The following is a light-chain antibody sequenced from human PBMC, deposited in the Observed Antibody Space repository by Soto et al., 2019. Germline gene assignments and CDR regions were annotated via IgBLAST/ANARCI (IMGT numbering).Light chain of an antibody. CDR3: QQYNTWPRT. J-gene: IGKJ1*01. V-gene: IGKV3D-15*01. Sequence: EIVLTQSPATLSLSPGERATLSCRASQTIGSYLAWYQQKPGQAPRLLIYTASNRAAGVPARFSGSGSGTEFTLSISSLQSEDFAVYYCQQYNTWPRTFGQGTKVDIK. CDR2: TAS. CDR1: QTIGSY.